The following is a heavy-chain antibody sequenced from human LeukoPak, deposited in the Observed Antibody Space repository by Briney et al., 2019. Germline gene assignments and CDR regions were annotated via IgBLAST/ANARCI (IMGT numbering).Heavy chain of an antibody. CDR1: GGSISSYY. V-gene: IGHV4-4*07. CDR2: IYTSGST. J-gene: IGHJ4*02. CDR3: ARGRGITMIREDYFDY. Sequence: PSETLSPTCTVSGGSISSYYWSWIRQPAGKGLEWIGRIYTSGSTNYNPSLKSRVTMSVDTSKNQFSLKLSSVTAADTAVYYCARGRGITMIREDYFDYWGQGTLVTVSS. D-gene: IGHD3-22*01.